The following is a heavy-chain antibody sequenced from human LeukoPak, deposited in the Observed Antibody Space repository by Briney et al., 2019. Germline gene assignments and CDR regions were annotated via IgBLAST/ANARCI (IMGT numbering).Heavy chain of an antibody. Sequence: GGSLRLSCAASGFTFHDYAMHWVRQAPGKGLEWVSGLSWNGGNIGYAESVRGRFTTSRDNAGNSLYLQMNSLRPEDTALYYCAKALGSTVTTRTYFDYWGQGTLVTVSS. D-gene: IGHD4-17*01. CDR2: LSWNGGNI. V-gene: IGHV3-9*01. CDR3: AKALGSTVTTRTYFDY. CDR1: GFTFHDYA. J-gene: IGHJ4*02.